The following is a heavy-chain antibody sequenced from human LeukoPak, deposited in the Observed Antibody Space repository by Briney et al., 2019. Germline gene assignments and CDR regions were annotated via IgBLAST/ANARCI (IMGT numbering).Heavy chain of an antibody. J-gene: IGHJ5*02. CDR2: ITDGSGTI. V-gene: IGHV3-48*04. Sequence: GGSLRLSCAASGFTFNTFSMNWVRQAPGKGLEWVSYITDGSGTIYYADSVKGRFTISRDNAKNSLYLQMNSLRAEDTAVYYCARDFSFGSSGYPTWGQGTLVTVSS. CDR3: ARDFSFGSSGYPT. D-gene: IGHD3-22*01. CDR1: GFTFNTFS.